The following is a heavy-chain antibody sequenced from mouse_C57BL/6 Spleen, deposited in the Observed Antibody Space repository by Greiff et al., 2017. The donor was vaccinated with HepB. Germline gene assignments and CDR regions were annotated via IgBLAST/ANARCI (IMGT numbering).Heavy chain of an antibody. V-gene: IGHV1-42*01. Sequence: SGPELVKPGASVKISCKASGYSFTGYYMNWVKQSPEKSLEWIGEINPSTGGTTYNQKFKAKATLTVDKSSSTAYMQLKSLTSEDSAVYYCARSRDYYGSSPFAYWGQGTLVTVSA. D-gene: IGHD1-1*01. CDR3: ARSRDYYGSSPFAY. CDR2: INPSTGGT. CDR1: GYSFTGYY. J-gene: IGHJ3*01.